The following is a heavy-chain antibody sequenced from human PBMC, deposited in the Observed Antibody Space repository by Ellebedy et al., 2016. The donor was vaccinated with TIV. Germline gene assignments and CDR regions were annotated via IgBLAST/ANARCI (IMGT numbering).Heavy chain of an antibody. D-gene: IGHD2-15*01. CDR1: GFTFSDYY. CDR2: INHSGST. V-gene: IGHV4-34*01. CDR3: ARKYCSGGSCYYFDY. Sequence: GSLRLXCAASGFTFSDYYMSWIRQPPGKGLEWIGEINHSGSTNYNPSLKSRVTISVDTSKNQFSLKLSSVTAADTAVYYCARKYCSGGSCYYFDYWGQGTLVTVSS. J-gene: IGHJ4*02.